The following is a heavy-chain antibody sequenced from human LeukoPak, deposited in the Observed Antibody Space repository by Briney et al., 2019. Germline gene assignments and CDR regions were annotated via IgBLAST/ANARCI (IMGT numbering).Heavy chain of an antibody. D-gene: IGHD6-19*01. Sequence: GGSLRLSCAASGITFSSDGMSWVRQAPGKGLEWVSGISGSGRNSYYADSVKGRFTISRDNSKNTLYLQMNSLRAEDTAVYYCAKDQAKYVAVAGTTDYWGQGTLVTVSS. J-gene: IGHJ4*02. CDR1: GITFSSDG. CDR3: AKDQAKYVAVAGTTDY. V-gene: IGHV3-23*01. CDR2: ISGSGRNS.